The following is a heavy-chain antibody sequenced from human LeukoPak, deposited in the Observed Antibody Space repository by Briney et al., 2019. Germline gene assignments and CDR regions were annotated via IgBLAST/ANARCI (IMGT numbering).Heavy chain of an antibody. V-gene: IGHV3-30*02. CDR3: AKEGTASNPSDLDH. CDR2: IRYDGSDK. D-gene: IGHD1/OR15-1a*01. Sequence: GGSLRLSCAASGFIFTDYGMHWVRPAPGKGLEWLTFIRYDGSDKYYADSVKGRFTISRDNSKNTLYLQMNSLTSEDTAVYYCAKEGTASNPSDLDHWGQGILVTVSS. CDR1: GFIFTDYG. J-gene: IGHJ4*02.